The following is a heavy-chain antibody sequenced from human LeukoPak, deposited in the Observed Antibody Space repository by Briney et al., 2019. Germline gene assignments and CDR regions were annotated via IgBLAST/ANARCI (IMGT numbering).Heavy chain of an antibody. D-gene: IGHD5-24*01. Sequence: GGSLRLSCAAPGFTFSSYGMHWVRQAPGKGLEWVAVISYDGSNKYYADSVKGRFTISRDNSKNTLYLQMNSLRDEDTAVYYCAPEGDGYILFDYWGQGTLVTFSS. V-gene: IGHV3-30*03. J-gene: IGHJ4*02. CDR2: ISYDGSNK. CDR3: APEGDGYILFDY. CDR1: GFTFSSYG.